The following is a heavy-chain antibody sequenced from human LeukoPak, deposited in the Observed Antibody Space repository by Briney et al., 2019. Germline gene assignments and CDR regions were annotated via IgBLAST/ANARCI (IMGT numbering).Heavy chain of an antibody. D-gene: IGHD3-3*01. CDR3: ARGDFWSGYYP. Sequence: SETLSLTCAVYGGSFSGYYWSRIRQPPGKGLGWIGEINHSGSTNYNPSLKSRVTISVDTSKNQFSLKLSSVTAADTAVYYCARGDFWSGYYPWGQGTLVTVSS. V-gene: IGHV4-34*01. J-gene: IGHJ5*02. CDR1: GGSFSGYY. CDR2: INHSGST.